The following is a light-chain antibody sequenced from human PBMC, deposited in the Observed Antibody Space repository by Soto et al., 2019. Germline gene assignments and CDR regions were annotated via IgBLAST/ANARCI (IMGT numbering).Light chain of an antibody. CDR1: SSDVGAYNY. J-gene: IGLJ3*02. Sequence: QSALTQPPSASGSPGRSVTISCTGTSSDVGAYNYVSWYQQHAGKAPKLVIYEVTKRPSGVPDRFSGSKSANTASLTVSGLQAEDEADYYRSSFASSNTWVFGGGTKVTVL. V-gene: IGLV2-8*01. CDR2: EVT. CDR3: SSFASSNTWV.